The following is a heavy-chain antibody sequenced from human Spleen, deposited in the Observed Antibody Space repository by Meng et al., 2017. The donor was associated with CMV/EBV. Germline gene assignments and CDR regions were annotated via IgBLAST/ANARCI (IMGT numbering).Heavy chain of an antibody. D-gene: IGHD2-2*03. V-gene: IGHV3-53*01. J-gene: IGHJ4*02. CDR2: IFSGGST. CDR1: GFTVSSTY. CDR3: ARAPGYCSSTGCYLDY. Sequence: GGSLRLSCAGSGFTVSSTYMSWVRQAPGKGLEWVSVIFSGGSTYYADSVKGRFTISRDSSKNTLYLQMNRLRAEDTAFYYCARAPGYCSSTGCYLDYWGQETLVTVSS.